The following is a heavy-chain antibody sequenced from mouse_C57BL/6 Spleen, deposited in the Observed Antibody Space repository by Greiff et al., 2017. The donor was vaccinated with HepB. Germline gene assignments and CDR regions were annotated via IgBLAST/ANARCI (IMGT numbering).Heavy chain of an antibody. CDR1: GYTFTSYW. CDR2: IYPGSGST. V-gene: IGHV1-55*01. J-gene: IGHJ3*01. Sequence: QVQLKQPGAELVKPGASVKMSCKASGYTFTSYWITWVKQRPGQGLEWIGDIYPGSGSTNYNEKFKSKATLTVDTSSSTAYMQLSSLTSEDSAVYYCARDPATTGWFAYWGQGTLVTVSA. CDR3: ARDPATTGWFAY. D-gene: IGHD1-1*01.